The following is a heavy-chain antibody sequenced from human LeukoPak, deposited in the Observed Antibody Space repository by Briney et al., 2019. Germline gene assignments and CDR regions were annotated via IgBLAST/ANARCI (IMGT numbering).Heavy chain of an antibody. V-gene: IGHV3-23*01. CDR2: ISGSGGST. Sequence: GGSLRLSCAPSGFTFSRYAMSWVPHAPGKGLEWASAISGSGGSTYYADSVKGRFTISGDNSKNTLYLQMNSLRAEDTAVYYCAKDRLGGSCSTDGGQGTLVTVSA. CDR3: AKDRLGGSCSTD. D-gene: IGHD2-15*01. CDR1: GFTFSRYA. J-gene: IGHJ4*02.